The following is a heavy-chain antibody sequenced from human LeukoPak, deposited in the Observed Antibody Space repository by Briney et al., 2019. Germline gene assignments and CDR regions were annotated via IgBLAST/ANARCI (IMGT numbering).Heavy chain of an antibody. CDR1: GGTFSSYA. CDR3: AREVYYYDNSGRPPYFDY. Sequence: ASVKVSCKTSGGTFSSYAISWVRQAPGQGLEWMGRIIPIFGTTSYAQKFQGRVTITADESTSTAYMELSSQRSEDTAVYYCAREVYYYDNSGRPPYFDYWGQGTLVTVSS. V-gene: IGHV1-69*13. CDR2: IIPIFGTT. D-gene: IGHD3-22*01. J-gene: IGHJ4*02.